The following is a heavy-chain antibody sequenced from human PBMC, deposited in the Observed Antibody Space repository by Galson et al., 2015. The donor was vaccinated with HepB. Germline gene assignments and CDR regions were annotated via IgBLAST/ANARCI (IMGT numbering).Heavy chain of an antibody. CDR2: IKSESADGTA. Sequence: SLRLSCAVTGITFKDAWMSWVRQAPGKGLEWVGRIKSESADGTAAHAAPVQGRFTISRDDSKNTVYLQMTSLKTEDTAVYWCTTIQNMGEKWADFWGQGTLVTVSS. D-gene: IGHD2/OR15-2a*01. V-gene: IGHV3-15*01. CDR3: TTIQNMGEKWADF. CDR1: GITFKDAW. J-gene: IGHJ4*02.